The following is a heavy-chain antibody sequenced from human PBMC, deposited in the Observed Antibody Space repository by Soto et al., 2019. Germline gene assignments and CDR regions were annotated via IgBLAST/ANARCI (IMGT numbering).Heavy chain of an antibody. CDR2: ISGYNGNT. V-gene: IGHV1-18*01. J-gene: IGHJ6*02. Sequence: QVQLVQSRGEVKKPGASVKVSCKTSGYSFTTYGISWVRQAPGQGLEWMGWISGYNGNTNYAQKLQGRVTMTTDTSTSTAYMELRSLRSDDTAGYYCAREGPVPYYRYGMDVWGQGSTVTVSS. CDR1: GYSFTTYG. CDR3: AREGPVPYYRYGMDV.